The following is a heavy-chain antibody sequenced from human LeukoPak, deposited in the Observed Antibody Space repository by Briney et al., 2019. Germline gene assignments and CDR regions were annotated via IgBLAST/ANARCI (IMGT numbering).Heavy chain of an antibody. CDR1: GYTFSTYG. CDR3: ARDSATGILTGYYSWGY. D-gene: IGHD3-9*01. Sequence: ASVKVSCKASGYTFSTYGISWVRQAPGQGLEWMGWISAYKGNTNYAQKLQGRVTMTTDTSTSTAYMELRSLRSDDTAVYYCARDSATGILTGYYSWGYWGQGTLVTVSS. V-gene: IGHV1-18*01. CDR2: ISAYKGNT. J-gene: IGHJ4*02.